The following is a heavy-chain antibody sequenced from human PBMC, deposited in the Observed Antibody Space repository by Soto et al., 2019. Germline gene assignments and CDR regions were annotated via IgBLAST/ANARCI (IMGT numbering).Heavy chain of an antibody. CDR1: GFTFSSYG. Sequence: GSLRLSCAASGFTFSSYGMHWVRQAPGKGLEWVAVISYDGSNKYYADSVKGRFTISRDNSKNTLYLQMNSLRAEDTAVYYCAKDLGGLDYYYDSSASGPYIDYWGQGTLVTVSS. J-gene: IGHJ4*02. D-gene: IGHD3-22*01. CDR3: AKDLGGLDYYYDSSASGPYIDY. CDR2: ISYDGSNK. V-gene: IGHV3-30*18.